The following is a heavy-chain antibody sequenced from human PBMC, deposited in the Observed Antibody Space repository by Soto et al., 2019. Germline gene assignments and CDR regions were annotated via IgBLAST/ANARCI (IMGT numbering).Heavy chain of an antibody. V-gene: IGHV3-23*01. J-gene: IGHJ3*02. Sequence: EVQLLESGGGLEQPGGSLRLSCAASGFTFSSYAMSWVRQAPGKGLEWVSAISGSGGSTYYADSVKGRFTISRDNSKNTLYLQRNSLRAEDTAVYYCAKDREGAVAGMGAFDIWGQRTMVTVSS. CDR2: ISGSGGST. CDR3: AKDREGAVAGMGAFDI. D-gene: IGHD6-19*01. CDR1: GFTFSSYA.